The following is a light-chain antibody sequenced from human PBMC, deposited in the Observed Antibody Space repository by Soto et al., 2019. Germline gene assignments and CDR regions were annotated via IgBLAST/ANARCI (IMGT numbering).Light chain of an antibody. J-gene: IGLJ2*01. Sequence: QTVVTQEPSLTVSPGGTVTLTCASSTGPVTGDYYANWFQQKPGQAPRSLIYSTNNKHSWTPARFSGSLLGSKAALTLSGVQTEDEAEYYCLLYYGAAFLIFGGGTKLTVL. CDR3: LLYYGAAFLI. V-gene: IGLV7-43*01. CDR2: STN. CDR1: TGPVTGDYY.